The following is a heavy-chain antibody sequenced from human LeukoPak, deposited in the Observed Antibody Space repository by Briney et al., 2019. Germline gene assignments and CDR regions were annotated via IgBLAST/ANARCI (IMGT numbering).Heavy chain of an antibody. J-gene: IGHJ4*02. CDR2: ISDSGNT. CDR1: GFTLSSYA. Sequence: GGSLRLSCAASGFTLSSYAMSWVRQAPGKGLEWVSAISDSGNTYHSDSVKGRFTISRDNSKNTLYLQMNSLRAKDTAVYYCARELNYYDSSGYYPHYWGQGTLVTVSS. V-gene: IGHV3-23*01. D-gene: IGHD3-22*01. CDR3: ARELNYYDSSGYYPHY.